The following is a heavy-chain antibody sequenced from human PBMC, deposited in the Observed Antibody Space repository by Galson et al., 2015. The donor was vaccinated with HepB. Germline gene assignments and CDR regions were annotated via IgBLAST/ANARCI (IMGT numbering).Heavy chain of an antibody. Sequence: SLRLSCAASGFTFSSYSMNWVRQAPGKGLEWVSSISSSSSYIYYADSVKGRFTISRDNAKNSLYLQMNSLRAEDTAVYYCARVRADYYYDSSGYYDDAFDIWGQGTMVTVSS. CDR3: ARVRADYYYDSSGYYDDAFDI. CDR1: GFTFSSYS. V-gene: IGHV3-21*01. D-gene: IGHD3-22*01. CDR2: ISSSSSYI. J-gene: IGHJ3*02.